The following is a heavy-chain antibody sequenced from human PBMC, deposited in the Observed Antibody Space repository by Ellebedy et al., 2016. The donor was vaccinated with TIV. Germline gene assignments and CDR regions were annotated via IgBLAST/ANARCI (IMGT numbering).Heavy chain of an antibody. Sequence: GESLKISCAASGFSLSSYWKSCVRQAPGTGLEWLPNITQDGSETHYVDSVEGRFTISRDNAKNSLYLQMNSLRAKDTAVYYCASLDNSGDHKWFDPWGQGTLVTVSS. CDR2: ITQDGSET. V-gene: IGHV3-7*01. CDR1: GFSLSSYW. J-gene: IGHJ5*02. CDR3: ASLDNSGDHKWFDP. D-gene: IGHD3-22*01.